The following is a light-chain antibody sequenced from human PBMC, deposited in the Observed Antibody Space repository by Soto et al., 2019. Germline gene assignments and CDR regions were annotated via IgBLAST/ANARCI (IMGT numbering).Light chain of an antibody. Sequence: DLQLTPTHSTRSGPVADRVTISWRASQTISSWLAWYQQKPGKAPNLLIYDAASLESGVPSRFSGSGSGTEFTLTISSLQPDDFATYYCQQYNSYTWTFGQGTKVDIK. CDR2: DAA. CDR1: QTISSW. V-gene: IGKV1-5*01. CDR3: QQYNSYTWT. J-gene: IGKJ1*01.